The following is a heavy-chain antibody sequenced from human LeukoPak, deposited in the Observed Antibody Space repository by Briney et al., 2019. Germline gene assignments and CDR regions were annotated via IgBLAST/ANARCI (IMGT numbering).Heavy chain of an antibody. V-gene: IGHV4-59*01. Sequence: ASETLSLTCTVSGGSISTYYWSWIRQPPGKGLECIGYIHYSGSTYYNPSLKSRVTISVDTSKNQFSLKLSSVTAADTAVYYCASRRGNVDDFAFDIWGQGTMVTVSS. CDR3: ASRRGNVDDFAFDI. CDR1: GGSISTYY. J-gene: IGHJ3*02. D-gene: IGHD3/OR15-3a*01. CDR2: IHYSGST.